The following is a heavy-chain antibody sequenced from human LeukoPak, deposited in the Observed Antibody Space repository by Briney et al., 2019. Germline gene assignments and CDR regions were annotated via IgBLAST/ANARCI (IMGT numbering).Heavy chain of an antibody. CDR3: ARINWGLKAFDI. D-gene: IGHD7-27*01. CDR1: GFTFTSYE. V-gene: IGHV3-7*04. CDR2: IKQDGSEK. Sequence: PGGSLRLSCAASGFTFTSYEMNWVRQAPGKGLEWVANIKQDGSEKYCVESVKGRFTISGDNAKNSLFLQMKSLRAEDTAVYYCARINWGLKAFDIWGQGTMVTVSS. J-gene: IGHJ3*02.